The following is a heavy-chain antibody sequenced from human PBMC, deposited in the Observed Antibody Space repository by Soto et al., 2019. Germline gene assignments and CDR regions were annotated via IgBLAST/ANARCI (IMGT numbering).Heavy chain of an antibody. V-gene: IGHV3-20*01. CDR2: INWNGGST. D-gene: IGHD4-17*01. CDR3: ARDYGDYVAFDI. Sequence: AGGSLRLSCAASGFTFDDYGMSWVRQAPGKGLEWVSGINWNGGSTGYADSVKGRFTISRDNAKNSLYLQMNSLRAEDTALYHCARDYGDYVAFDIWGQGTMVTVSS. CDR1: GFTFDDYG. J-gene: IGHJ3*02.